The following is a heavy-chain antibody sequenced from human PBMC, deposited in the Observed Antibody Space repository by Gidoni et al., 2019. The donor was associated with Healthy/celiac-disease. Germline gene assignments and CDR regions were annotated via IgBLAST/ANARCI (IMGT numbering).Heavy chain of an antibody. CDR2: ISYDGSNK. CDR3: AKAGLWFGEPQVGHGMDV. V-gene: IGHV3-30*18. J-gene: IGHJ6*02. CDR1: GFTFSSSG. Sequence: QVQLVESGGGVVQPGRSLRLSCAASGFTFSSSGMPWVRQAPGKGLEWVAVISYDGSNKYYADSVKGRFTISRDNSKNTLYLQMNSLRAEDTAVYYCAKAGLWFGEPQVGHGMDVWGQGTTVTVSS. D-gene: IGHD3-10*01.